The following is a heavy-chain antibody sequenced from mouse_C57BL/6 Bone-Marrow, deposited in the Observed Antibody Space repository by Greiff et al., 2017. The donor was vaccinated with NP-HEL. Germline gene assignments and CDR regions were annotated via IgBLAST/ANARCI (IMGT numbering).Heavy chain of an antibody. CDR3: TNDYDDAMDY. Sequence: QVQLKESGAELVRPGASVTLSCKASGYTFTDYEMHRVKQTPVHGLEWIGAIDPETGGTAYNQKFKGKAILTADKSSSTAYMELRSLTSEDSAVYYCTNDYDDAMDYWGQGTSVTVSS. D-gene: IGHD2-4*01. CDR2: IDPETGGT. J-gene: IGHJ4*01. V-gene: IGHV1-15*01. CDR1: GYTFTDYE.